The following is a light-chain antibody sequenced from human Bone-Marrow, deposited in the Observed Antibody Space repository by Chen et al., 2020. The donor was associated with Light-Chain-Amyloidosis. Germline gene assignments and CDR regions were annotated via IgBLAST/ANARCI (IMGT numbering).Light chain of an antibody. V-gene: IGKV6-21*01. CDR3: HQSSSLPQT. CDR1: QSIGSS. CDR2: YAS. J-gene: IGKJ1*01. Sequence: EIVLLLPPHFQSVTPKEKVTITCRARQSIGSSLHWYQQTPDQSPKLLINYASQSLSGVPSRFSGSGSGTDFTLTIDSLEAEDAATYYCHQSSSLPQTFGQWTKVEIK.